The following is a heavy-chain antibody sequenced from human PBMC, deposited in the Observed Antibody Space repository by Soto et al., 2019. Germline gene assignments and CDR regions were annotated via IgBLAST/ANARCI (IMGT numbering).Heavy chain of an antibody. D-gene: IGHD6-13*01. CDR3: AKGSSADGYS. CDR2: ITGDGYTT. V-gene: IGHV3-23*01. Sequence: EVQLLESGGDFVQPGESLRLSCAASGFTFTNYVMTWVRQAPGKGLEWVSSITGDGYTTFYADSVKGWFTISRDNPKNTLFLQLNSLRAEDTAIYYCAKGSSADGYSWGQGTLVTVSS. CDR1: GFTFTNYV. J-gene: IGHJ5*02.